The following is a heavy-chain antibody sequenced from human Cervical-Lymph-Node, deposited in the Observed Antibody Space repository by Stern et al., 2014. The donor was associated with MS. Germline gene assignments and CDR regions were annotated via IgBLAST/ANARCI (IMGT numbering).Heavy chain of an antibody. CDR2: ILPGGSYI. CDR3: ARQRYFDY. V-gene: IGHV5-51*01. CDR1: GYTFTSYW. J-gene: IGHJ4*02. Sequence: DVQLVESGPEVKRPGESLKISCQASGYTFTSYWIGWVRQMPGKGLGWIAIILPGGSYIRYSPSFQGQVTISADKSSSAAYLQWNNLKASDTAIYYCARQRYFDYWGQGTLVTVSS.